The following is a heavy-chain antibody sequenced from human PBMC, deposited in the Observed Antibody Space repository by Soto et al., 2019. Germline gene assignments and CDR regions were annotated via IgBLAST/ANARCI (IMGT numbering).Heavy chain of an antibody. D-gene: IGHD3-10*01. Sequence: SVKVSCKASGGTFSSYAIGWVRQAPGQGLEWMGGIIPIFGTANYAQKFQGRVTITADKSTSTAYMELSSLRSEDTAVYYCASREVTMVRGVRDYYYYGMDVWGQGTTVTVSS. CDR1: GGTFSSYA. CDR3: ASREVTMVRGVRDYYYYGMDV. J-gene: IGHJ6*02. V-gene: IGHV1-69*06. CDR2: IIPIFGTA.